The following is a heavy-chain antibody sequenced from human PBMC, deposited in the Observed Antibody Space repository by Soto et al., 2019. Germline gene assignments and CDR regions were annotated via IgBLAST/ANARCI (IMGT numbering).Heavy chain of an antibody. V-gene: IGHV1-69*13. Sequence: SVKVSCKASRVAFSKFIVTWVRQAPRLGLEWVGGIIPIFGTANYAQKFQGRVTITADESTSTSYMEVNNLRSEDTAVYYCAKVRYSSPMGYYYGMDVWGQGTTVTVSS. J-gene: IGHJ6*02. CDR3: AKVRYSSPMGYYYGMDV. D-gene: IGHD6-19*01. CDR2: IIPIFGTA. CDR1: RVAFSKFI.